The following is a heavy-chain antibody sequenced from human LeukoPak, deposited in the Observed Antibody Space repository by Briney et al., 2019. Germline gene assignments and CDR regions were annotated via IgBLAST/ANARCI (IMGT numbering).Heavy chain of an antibody. Sequence: GASVKVSCKASGYTFTSYDINWVRQATGQGLEWMGWMNPNSGNTGYAQKFQGRVTMTTDTSTSTAYMELRSLRSDDTAVYYCARDSLGSMEYWGQGTLVTVSS. CDR2: MNPNSGNT. CDR1: GYTFTSYD. CDR3: ARDSLGSMEY. D-gene: IGHD3-16*01. J-gene: IGHJ4*02. V-gene: IGHV1-8*02.